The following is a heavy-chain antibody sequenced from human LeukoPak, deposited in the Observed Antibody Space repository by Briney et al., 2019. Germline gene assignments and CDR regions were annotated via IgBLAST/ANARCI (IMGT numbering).Heavy chain of an antibody. V-gene: IGHV4-61*01. J-gene: IGHJ5*02. D-gene: IGHD1-26*01. CDR3: ARSGSYSYNWFDP. CDR2: IYYSGST. Sequence: SQTLSLTCTVSGGSVSSGSYYWSWIRQPPGKGLEWIGYIYYSGSTNYNPSLKSRVTISVDTSKNQFSLKLSSVTAADTAVYYCARSGSYSYNWFDPWGQGTLVTVSS. CDR1: GGSVSSGSYY.